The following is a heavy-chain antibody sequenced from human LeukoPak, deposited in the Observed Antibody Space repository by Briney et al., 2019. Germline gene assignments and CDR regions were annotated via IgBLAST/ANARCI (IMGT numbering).Heavy chain of an antibody. D-gene: IGHD6-6*01. Sequence: GGSLRLSCAASGFSLSSYAMSWVRQAPGKGLEWVSSISSSSSYIYYADSVKGRFTISRDNAKNSLYLQMNSLRAEDTAVYYCARAGGWGYSSSSGYYFDYWGQGTLVTVSS. J-gene: IGHJ4*02. CDR2: ISSSSSYI. CDR1: GFSLSSYA. V-gene: IGHV3-21*01. CDR3: ARAGGWGYSSSSGYYFDY.